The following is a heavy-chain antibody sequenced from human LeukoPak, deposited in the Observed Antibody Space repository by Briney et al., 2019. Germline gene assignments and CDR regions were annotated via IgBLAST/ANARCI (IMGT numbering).Heavy chain of an antibody. J-gene: IGHJ3*02. CDR3: AKDTPYSGSYWHDAFDI. Sequence: GGSLRLSCAASGFTFSSYWMHWVRQAPGKGLEWVSAISGSGGSTYYADSVKGRFTISRDNSKNTLYLQMNSLRAEDTAVYYCAKDTPYSGSYWHDAFDIWGQGTMVTVSS. D-gene: IGHD1-26*01. CDR2: ISGSGGST. V-gene: IGHV3-23*01. CDR1: GFTFSSYW.